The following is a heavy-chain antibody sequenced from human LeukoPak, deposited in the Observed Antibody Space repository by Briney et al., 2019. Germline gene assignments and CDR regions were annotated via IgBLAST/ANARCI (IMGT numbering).Heavy chain of an antibody. V-gene: IGHV3-30*04. J-gene: IGHJ4*02. CDR3: ATGYQYFDY. D-gene: IGHD3-9*01. Sequence: GRPLRLSCAASGVTFSSYAVHWVRHAPGKGLEWVAVISYDGSNKYYADSLKGRFTISRDNSKNTQYLQMNSLRAEVTAVYFGATGYQYFDYWGQGTLVTVSS. CDR1: GVTFSSYA. CDR2: ISYDGSNK.